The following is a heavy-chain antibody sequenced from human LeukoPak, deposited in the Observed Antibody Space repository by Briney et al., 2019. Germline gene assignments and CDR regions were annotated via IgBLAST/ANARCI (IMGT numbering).Heavy chain of an antibody. CDR2: ISSSSSTI. CDR3: ARDILTGYFDP. V-gene: IGHV3-48*01. CDR1: GFTFSSYS. J-gene: IGHJ5*02. Sequence: PGGSLRLSCAASGFTFSSYSMNWVRQAPGKGLEWVSYISSSSSTIYYADSVKGRFTISRDNAKNSLYLQMNSLRAEDTAVYYCARDILTGYFDPWGQGTLVTVSS. D-gene: IGHD3-9*01.